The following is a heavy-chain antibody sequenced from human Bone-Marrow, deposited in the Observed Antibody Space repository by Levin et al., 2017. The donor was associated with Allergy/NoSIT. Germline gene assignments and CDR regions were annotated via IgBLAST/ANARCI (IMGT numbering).Heavy chain of an antibody. V-gene: IGHV4-38-2*01. Sequence: SETLSLTCAVSGSSISSGYYWGWIRQPPGKGLEWIGSIYHSGRTYYNPSLKSRVTISVDTSKNQFSLKLSSVTAADTAVYYCARARGDFWSAPDYWGQGTLVTVSS. D-gene: IGHD3-3*01. J-gene: IGHJ4*02. CDR1: GSSISSGYY. CDR2: IYHSGRT. CDR3: ARARGDFWSAPDY.